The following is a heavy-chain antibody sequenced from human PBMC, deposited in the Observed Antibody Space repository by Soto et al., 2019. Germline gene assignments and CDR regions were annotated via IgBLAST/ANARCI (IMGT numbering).Heavy chain of an antibody. CDR3: AREVGDQNYYGMDV. Sequence: PGGSLRLSCAASGFTFSSYAMHWVRQAPSKGLEWVAVISHDGSNKYYADSVKGRFTISRDNSKNTLYLQMNSLRAEDTAVDYCAREVGDQNYYGMDVWGQGTTVTVSS. J-gene: IGHJ6*02. D-gene: IGHD3-3*01. CDR2: ISHDGSNK. CDR1: GFTFSSYA. V-gene: IGHV3-30-3*01.